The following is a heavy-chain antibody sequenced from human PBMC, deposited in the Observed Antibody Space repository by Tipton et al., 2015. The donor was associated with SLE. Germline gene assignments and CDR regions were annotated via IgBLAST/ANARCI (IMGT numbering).Heavy chain of an antibody. CDR1: GGSISAYY. CDR3: ARDMDALPSSSWSGIAH. CDR2: ISHTGST. J-gene: IGHJ5*02. Sequence: TLSLTCAVYGGSISAYYWSWIRQPPGKGLEWIGEISHTGSTNFNPSLKSRVAISADTSKRQFSLKLNSVTAADTAVYYCARDMDALPSSSWSGIAHWGQGILVTVSS. D-gene: IGHD6-13*01. V-gene: IGHV4-34*01.